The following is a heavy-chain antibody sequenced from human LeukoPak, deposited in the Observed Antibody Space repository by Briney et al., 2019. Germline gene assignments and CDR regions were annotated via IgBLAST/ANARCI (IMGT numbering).Heavy chain of an antibody. CDR3: ARREVPPAPGSYYMDV. V-gene: IGHV4-59*08. CDR1: GGSISSYY. D-gene: IGHD2-2*01. Sequence: SETLSLTSTVSGGSISSYYWSWIRQPPGKGLEWIGYIYYSGSTNYNPSLKSRVTISVDTSKNQFSLKLSSVTAADTAVYYCARREVPPAPGSYYMDVWGKGTTLTVSS. J-gene: IGHJ6*03. CDR2: IYYSGST.